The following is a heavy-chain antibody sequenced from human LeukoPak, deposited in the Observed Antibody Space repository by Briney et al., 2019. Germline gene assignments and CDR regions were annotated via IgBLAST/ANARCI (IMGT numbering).Heavy chain of an antibody. CDR1: GYTFTGYY. CDR2: INPNSGGT. Sequence: ASVKVSCKASGYTFTGYYMHWVRQAPGQGLEWMGWINPNSGGTNYAQKFQGRVTMTRDTSISTAYMELSRLRSDDTAVYYCARSQENSDYVWGSYRYSTSKDAFDIWGQGTMVTVSS. CDR3: ARSQENSDYVWGSYRYSTSKDAFDI. V-gene: IGHV1-2*02. D-gene: IGHD3-16*02. J-gene: IGHJ3*02.